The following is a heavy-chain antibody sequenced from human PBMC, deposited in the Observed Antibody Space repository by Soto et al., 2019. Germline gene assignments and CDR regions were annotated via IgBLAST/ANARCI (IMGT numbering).Heavy chain of an antibody. CDR2: INHSGST. V-gene: IGHV4-34*01. CDR1: GGSFSGYY. Sequence: QVQLQQWGAGLLKPSETLSLTCAVYGGSFSGYYWSWIRQPPGKGLEWIGEINHSGSTNYNPSLKSRVTISVDTSKNQFSLKLSSVTAADTAVYYCARGRPYFWSGYLGYWGQGTLVTVSS. CDR3: ARGRPYFWSGYLGY. D-gene: IGHD3-3*01. J-gene: IGHJ4*02.